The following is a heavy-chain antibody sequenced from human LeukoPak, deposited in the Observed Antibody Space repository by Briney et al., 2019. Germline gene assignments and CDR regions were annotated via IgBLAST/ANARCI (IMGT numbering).Heavy chain of an antibody. CDR3: AKDTPGVVVVAAKVGY. Sequence: GGPLRLSCAASGFTFSSYAMSWVRQAPGKGLEWVSAISGSGGSTYYADSVKGRFTISRDNSKNTLYLQMNSLRAEDTAVYYCAKDTPGVVVVAAKVGYWGQGTLVTVSS. V-gene: IGHV3-23*01. D-gene: IGHD2-15*01. J-gene: IGHJ4*02. CDR2: ISGSGGST. CDR1: GFTFSSYA.